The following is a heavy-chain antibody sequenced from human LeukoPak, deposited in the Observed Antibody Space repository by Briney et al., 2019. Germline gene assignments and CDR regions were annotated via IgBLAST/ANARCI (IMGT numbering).Heavy chain of an antibody. CDR3: ARDGSHYDFWSGHKYNWFDP. J-gene: IGHJ5*02. D-gene: IGHD3-3*01. CDR2: MFYSGST. V-gene: IGHV4-59*12. Sequence: SETLSLTCTVSGGSLSSYYWSWIRQPPGKGLEWIGYMFYSGSTNYNPSLKSRVTISVDTSKNQFSLKLSSVTAADTAVYYCARDGSHYDFWSGHKYNWFDPWGQGTLVTVSS. CDR1: GGSLSSYY.